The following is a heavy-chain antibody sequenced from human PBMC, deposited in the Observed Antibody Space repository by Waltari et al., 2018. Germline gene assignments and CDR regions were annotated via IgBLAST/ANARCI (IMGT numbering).Heavy chain of an antibody. CDR2: IYTSGST. V-gene: IGHV4-4*07. CDR3: ARVLHDYYDSLYAFDI. D-gene: IGHD3-22*01. J-gene: IGHJ3*02. CDR1: GGSISSYY. Sequence: QVQLQESGPGLVKPSETLSLTCTVSGGSISSYYWSWIRQPAGKGLEWIWRIYTSGSTNYNPSLKSRVTMSVDTSKNQFSLKLSSVTAADTAVYYCARVLHDYYDSLYAFDIWGQGTMVTVSS.